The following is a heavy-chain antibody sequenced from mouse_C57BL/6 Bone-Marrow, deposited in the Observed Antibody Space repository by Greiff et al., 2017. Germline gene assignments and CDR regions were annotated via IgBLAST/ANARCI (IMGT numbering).Heavy chain of an antibody. Sequence: VQLQQSGTVLARPGASVKMSCKTSGYTFTSYWMHWVKQRPGQGLEWIGAIYPGNSDTSYNQKFKGKAKLTAVTSASTAYMELSSLTNEDSAVYYGTSFTTVVAHYYAMDYGGQGTSVTVSS. CDR3: TSFTTVVAHYYAMDY. D-gene: IGHD1-1*01. CDR1: GYTFTSYW. J-gene: IGHJ4*01. CDR2: IYPGNSDT. V-gene: IGHV1-5*01.